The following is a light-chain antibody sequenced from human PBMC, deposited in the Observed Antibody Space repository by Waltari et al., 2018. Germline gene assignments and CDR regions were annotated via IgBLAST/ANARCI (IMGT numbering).Light chain of an antibody. Sequence: QSVLTQPPSASGTPGQRVTISCSGSRSNIGSNYVYWYQQLPGMAPKLLIYRNNQRPSGVPDRFSGSKSGTSASLAISGLRSEDEADYYCAAWDDSLSGPHVVFGGGTKLTVL. V-gene: IGLV1-47*01. J-gene: IGLJ2*01. CDR3: AAWDDSLSGPHVV. CDR2: RNN. CDR1: RSNIGSNY.